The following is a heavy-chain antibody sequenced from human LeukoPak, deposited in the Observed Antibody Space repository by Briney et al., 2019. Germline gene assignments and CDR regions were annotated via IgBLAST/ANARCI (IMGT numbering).Heavy chain of an antibody. V-gene: IGHV3-30-3*01. CDR3: ARELSPGPSRYYYYYGMDV. Sequence: PGGSLRLSCAAPGFTFSSYAMHWVRQAPGKGLEWVAVISYDGSNKYYADSVKGRFTISRDNSKNTLSLQMNSLRAEDTAVYYCARELSPGPSRYYYYYGMDVWGQGTTVTVSS. CDR1: GFTFSSYA. D-gene: IGHD1-1*01. CDR2: ISYDGSNK. J-gene: IGHJ6*02.